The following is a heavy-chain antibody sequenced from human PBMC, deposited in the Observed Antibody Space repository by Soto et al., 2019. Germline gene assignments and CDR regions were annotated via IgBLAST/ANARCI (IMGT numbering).Heavy chain of an antibody. V-gene: IGHV3-13*01. D-gene: IGHD5-12*01. CDR3: ARAARWLQSRYFDL. CDR2: IDIAGDT. Sequence: GGSLRLSCAASGFTFSNYDMHWVRQVTGKGLEWVSAIDIAGDTYYPDSVKGRFTISREKAKNSLYLQMNSLRADDTAVYYCARAARWLQSRYFDLWGRGTLVTVSS. J-gene: IGHJ2*01. CDR1: GFTFSNYD.